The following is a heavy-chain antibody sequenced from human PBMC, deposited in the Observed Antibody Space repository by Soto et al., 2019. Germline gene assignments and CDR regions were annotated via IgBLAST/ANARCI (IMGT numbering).Heavy chain of an antibody. CDR2: MTGDGRTI. V-gene: IGHV3-74*03. CDR3: ATAEVDY. Sequence: GSLRLSCAASGFTFGDYWMHWVRQPPGKGPEWVSRMTGDGRTIQYADSVKGRFTASRDNAKSTLYLQMNSLRADDTAVYYCATAEVDYWGPGTLVTVSS. J-gene: IGHJ4*02. CDR1: GFTFGDYW.